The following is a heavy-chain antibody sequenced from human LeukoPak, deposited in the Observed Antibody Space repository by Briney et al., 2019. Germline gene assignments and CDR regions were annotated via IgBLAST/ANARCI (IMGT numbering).Heavy chain of an antibody. J-gene: IGHJ5*02. CDR1: GGSISSYY. Sequence: SETLXLTCTVSGGSISSYYWSWIRQPAGKGLEWIGRIYTSGSTKYNASLKSRVTMSVDSSKNQFSLNLSSVTAADTAVYYCATDTVSSWPSVFDPWVQGTLVTVSS. CDR2: IYTSGST. V-gene: IGHV4-4*07. CDR3: ATDTVSSWPSVFDP. D-gene: IGHD6-13*01.